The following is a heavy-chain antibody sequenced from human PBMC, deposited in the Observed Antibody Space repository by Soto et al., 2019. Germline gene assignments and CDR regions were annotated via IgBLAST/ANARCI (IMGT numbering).Heavy chain of an antibody. V-gene: IGHV3-21*01. D-gene: IGHD1-26*01. CDR3: ARVSGSYYSYYYYGMDV. CDR2: ISSSSSYI. J-gene: IGHJ6*02. Sequence: EVQLVESGGGLVKPGGSLRLSCAASGFTFSSYSMNWVRQAPGKGLEWVSSISSSSSYIYYAESVKGRFTISRDNAKNSLYLQMNSLRAEDTAVYYCARVSGSYYSYYYYGMDVWGQGTTVTVSS. CDR1: GFTFSSYS.